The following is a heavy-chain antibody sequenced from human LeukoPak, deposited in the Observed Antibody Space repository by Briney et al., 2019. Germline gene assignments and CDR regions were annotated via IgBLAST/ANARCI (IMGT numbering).Heavy chain of an antibody. CDR3: ARARVGYYFDY. V-gene: IGHV1-3*01. CDR1: GYTFTSYA. CDR2: INAGNGNT. Sequence: ASVKDSCKASGYTFTSYAMHWVRQAPGQRLEWMGWINAGNGNTKYSQKFQGRVTITRDTSARTAYMELSRLRSEDTAVYCCARARVGYYFDYWGQGTLVTVSS. J-gene: IGHJ4*02. D-gene: IGHD6-13*01.